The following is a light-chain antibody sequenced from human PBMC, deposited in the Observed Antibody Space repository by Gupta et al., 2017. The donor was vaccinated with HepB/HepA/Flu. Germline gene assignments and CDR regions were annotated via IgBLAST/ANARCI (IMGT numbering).Light chain of an antibody. CDR3: QQTYSNSPA. CDR2: AAS. CDR1: QSISSY. V-gene: IGKV1-39*01. Sequence: DIQMTQSPSSLSASVGDRVTITCRASQSISSYLNWYQQKPGKAPKLLIYAASSLQSAVPSRFSGSGSGTDFTLTISSLQPEDFATYYCQQTYSNSPAFGGGTKVEIK. J-gene: IGKJ4*01.